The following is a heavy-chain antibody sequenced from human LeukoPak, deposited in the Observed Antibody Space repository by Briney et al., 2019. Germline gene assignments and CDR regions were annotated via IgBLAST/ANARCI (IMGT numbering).Heavy chain of an antibody. Sequence: SGPTLMNPTQTLTLTCTFPGFSLSPSAMCVSWIRQPPGKALEWLARIDWDDDKHYSTSLQTRVTISKDTSKNQVVLTITNMDPVDTATYYCARIESGGPGFDYWGQGTLGTVSS. CDR3: ARIESGGPGFDY. D-gene: IGHD4-23*01. V-gene: IGHV2-70*11. CDR2: IDWDDDK. J-gene: IGHJ4*02. CDR1: GFSLSPSAMC.